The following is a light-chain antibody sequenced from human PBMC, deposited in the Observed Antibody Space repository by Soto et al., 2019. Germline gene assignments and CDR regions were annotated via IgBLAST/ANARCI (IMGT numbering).Light chain of an antibody. CDR3: QQYANWPPT. J-gene: IGKJ2*01. V-gene: IGKV3-15*01. Sequence: DMVMTQSPATLSVSPGERATLSCRATQSVSSDLAWYQQKPGQATRLLIYGASTRATDIAGRFSGSGSGTEFTLTISSLQSEDSAVYYCQQYANWPPTFGQGTKLEI. CDR1: QSVSSD. CDR2: GAS.